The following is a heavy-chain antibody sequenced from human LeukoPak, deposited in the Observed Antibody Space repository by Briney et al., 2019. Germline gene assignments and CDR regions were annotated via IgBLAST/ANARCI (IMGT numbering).Heavy chain of an antibody. J-gene: IGHJ5*02. CDR3: ARGPDYGGNPNWFDP. V-gene: IGHV4-4*07. CDR1: GGSISSYY. Sequence: SETLSLTCTVSGGSISSYYWSWIRQPAGKGLEWIGRIYTSGSTNYNPSLKSRVTMSVDTSKNQFSLKLSSVTAADTAVYYCARGPDYGGNPNWFDPWGQGVLVTVSS. D-gene: IGHD4-23*01. CDR2: IYTSGST.